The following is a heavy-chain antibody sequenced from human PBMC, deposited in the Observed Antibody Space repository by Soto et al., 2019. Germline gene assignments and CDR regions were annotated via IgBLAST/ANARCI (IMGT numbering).Heavy chain of an antibody. V-gene: IGHV3-11*01. J-gene: IGHJ4*02. CDR2: ISSGGSSI. D-gene: IGHD3-16*01. CDR1: GFTFNDYY. Sequence: QVQLVESGGGLVKAGGSLRLSCAASGFTFNDYYMSWIRQPPGKGLEWLSYISSGGSSISYADSVKGRFTTSRDNARNALYLQMNSLRADDTAVYYCARDLLGGSDYWGQGTLVTVSS. CDR3: ARDLLGGSDY.